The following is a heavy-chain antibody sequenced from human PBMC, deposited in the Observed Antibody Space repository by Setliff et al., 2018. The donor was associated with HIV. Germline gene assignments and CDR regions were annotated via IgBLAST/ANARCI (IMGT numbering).Heavy chain of an antibody. Sequence: LSLSCAASGFTFSSYSMNWVRQAPGKGLEWVSSISSNGGSTYYADSVKGRFTISRDNSKNTLYLQMSSLRAEDTAVYYCVKARVDGDYYYYYYMDVWGKGTTVTVSS. CDR2: ISSNGGST. J-gene: IGHJ6*03. D-gene: IGHD4-17*01. CDR3: VKARVDGDYYYYYYMDV. V-gene: IGHV3-64D*09. CDR1: GFTFSSYS.